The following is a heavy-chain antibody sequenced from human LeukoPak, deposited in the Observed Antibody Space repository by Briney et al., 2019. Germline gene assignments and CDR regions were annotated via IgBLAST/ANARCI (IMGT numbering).Heavy chain of an antibody. CDR1: GYSISSGYY. CDR2: IYHSGST. Sequence: SETLSLTCTVSGYSISSGYYWGWIRQPPGKGLEWIGSIYHSGSTNYNPSLKSRVTISVDTSKNQFSLKLSSVTAADTAVYYCALRTSTYYYGSGSYNWGQGTLVTVSS. J-gene: IGHJ4*02. CDR3: ALRTSTYYYGSGSYN. D-gene: IGHD3-10*01. V-gene: IGHV4-38-2*02.